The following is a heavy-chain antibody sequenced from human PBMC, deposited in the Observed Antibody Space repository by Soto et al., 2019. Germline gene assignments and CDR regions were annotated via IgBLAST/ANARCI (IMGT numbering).Heavy chain of an antibody. J-gene: IGHJ4*02. D-gene: IGHD6-19*01. CDR3: AGTSGWFFFDY. V-gene: IGHV3-48*01. Sequence: GESLKISCAASGFTFSSYSMNWVRQAPGKGLEWVSYISTNSATIYYADSVKGRFTISRDNAKNSLYLQMNSLRAEDAAVYYCAGTSGWFFFDYWGQGTLVTVSS. CDR1: GFTFSSYS. CDR2: ISTNSATI.